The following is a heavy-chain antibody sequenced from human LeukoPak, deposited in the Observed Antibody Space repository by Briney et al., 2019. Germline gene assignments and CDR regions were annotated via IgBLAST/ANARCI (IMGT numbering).Heavy chain of an antibody. CDR2: ISWNSGSI. CDR1: GFTFSNYA. CDR3: AKDKGAVGAYGMDV. Sequence: GGSLRLSCAASGFTFSNYAMSWVRQAPGKGLEWVSGISWNSGSIGYADSVKGRFTISRDNAKNSLYLQMNSLRAEDTALYYCAKDKGAVGAYGMDVWGQGTAVTVSS. V-gene: IGHV3-9*01. D-gene: IGHD2-15*01. J-gene: IGHJ6*02.